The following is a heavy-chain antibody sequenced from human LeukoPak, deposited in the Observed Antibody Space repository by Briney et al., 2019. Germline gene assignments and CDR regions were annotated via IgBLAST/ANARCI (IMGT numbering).Heavy chain of an antibody. CDR3: ARRYCSGGTCYSDRGAFDV. Sequence: SETLSLTCTVSGGSISSITYYWDWIRQPPGKGLEWIGNIYYSGSTYYNPSLKSRVTISVDTSKNQFSLRLSSVTAADTAVYYCARRYCSGGTCYSDRGAFDVWGQGTMVTVSS. CDR2: IYYSGST. CDR1: GGSISSITYY. J-gene: IGHJ3*01. D-gene: IGHD2-15*01. V-gene: IGHV4-39*07.